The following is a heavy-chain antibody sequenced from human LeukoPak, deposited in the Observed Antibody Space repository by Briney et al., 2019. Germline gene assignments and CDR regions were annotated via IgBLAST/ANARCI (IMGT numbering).Heavy chain of an antibody. Sequence: SETLSRTCTVSGGSINNYYWSWIRQPPGKGLEWIGSIFYSGSTNYNPSLKSRVIISVDTSKNQFSLKLSSVTAADTAVYYCAREDYSGGNNWFDFWGQGTLVTVSS. D-gene: IGHD4-11*01. V-gene: IGHV4-59*01. J-gene: IGHJ5*01. CDR1: GGSINNYY. CDR2: IFYSGST. CDR3: AREDYSGGNNWFDF.